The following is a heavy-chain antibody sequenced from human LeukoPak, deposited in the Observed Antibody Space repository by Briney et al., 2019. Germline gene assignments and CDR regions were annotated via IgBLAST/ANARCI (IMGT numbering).Heavy chain of an antibody. Sequence: GGSLRLSCAVSGITLSNYGMSWVRQAPGKGLEWVAGISGSGGGTNYADSVKGRFTISRDNPKNTLFLQMNNLRAEDPAPYFCAKRGVVIRVILVGFHKEAYYFDSWGQGALVTVSS. CDR2: ISGSGGGT. CDR1: GITLSNYG. J-gene: IGHJ4*02. D-gene: IGHD3-22*01. V-gene: IGHV3-23*01. CDR3: AKRGVVIRVILVGFHKEAYYFDS.